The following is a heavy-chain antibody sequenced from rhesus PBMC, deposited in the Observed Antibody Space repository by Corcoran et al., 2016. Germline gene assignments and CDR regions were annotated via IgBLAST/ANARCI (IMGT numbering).Heavy chain of an antibody. V-gene: IGHV3S25*01. D-gene: IGHD2-2*01. Sequence: EVQLAESGGGLAKPGGSLSLSCAASGFTFTRYWMNWVRQAPGKGPEWGSAINYGGDTTSYADSVKGRFTISRDNSKNTLSLQMNSLRAEDTAVYYCARDGLGLWGQGVLVTVSS. CDR3: ARDGLGL. J-gene: IGHJ4*01. CDR2: INYGGDTT. CDR1: GFTFTRYW.